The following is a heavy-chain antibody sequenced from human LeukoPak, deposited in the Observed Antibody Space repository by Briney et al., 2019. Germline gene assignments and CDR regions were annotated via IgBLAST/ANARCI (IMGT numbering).Heavy chain of an antibody. Sequence: GGSLRLSCAASGFTFDDYAMHWVRQAPGKGLEWVSGISWNSGSIGYADSVKGRFTISRDNAKNSLYLQMNSLRAEDTALHYCAKGWYYYDSSGTPYFDYWGQGTLVTVSS. J-gene: IGHJ4*02. CDR1: GFTFDDYA. CDR3: AKGWYYYDSSGTPYFDY. D-gene: IGHD3-22*01. CDR2: ISWNSGSI. V-gene: IGHV3-9*01.